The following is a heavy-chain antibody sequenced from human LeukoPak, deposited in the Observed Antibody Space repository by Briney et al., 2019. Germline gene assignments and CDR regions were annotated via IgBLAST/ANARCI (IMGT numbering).Heavy chain of an antibody. D-gene: IGHD5-18*01. CDR2: VSVIGGST. CDR3: AKDRANVDTAMVPDY. Sequence: GGSLTLSCAASGFTFSSYAMSWVRQAPRKGLEWVSAVSVIGGSTYYEHSVKGRFTISRDNSRNTLYLQMNSVRAEDTAVYYCAKDRANVDTAMVPDYWGEGTLVTVSS. CDR1: GFTFSSYA. V-gene: IGHV3-23*01. J-gene: IGHJ4*02.